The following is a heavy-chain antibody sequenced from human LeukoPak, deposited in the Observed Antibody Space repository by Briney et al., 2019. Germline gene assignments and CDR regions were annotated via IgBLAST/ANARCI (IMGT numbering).Heavy chain of an antibody. CDR2: INPNSGGT. Sequence: GASVKVSCKASGYTFTGYYMHWVRQAPGQGLEWMGWINPNSGGTNYAQKFQGRVTMTRDTSISTAYMELSRLRSDDTAVYYCARGQIPWPWPHAFDIWGQGTMVTVSS. CDR1: GYTFTGYY. V-gene: IGHV1-2*02. J-gene: IGHJ3*02. CDR3: ARGQIPWPWPHAFDI. D-gene: IGHD2-2*02.